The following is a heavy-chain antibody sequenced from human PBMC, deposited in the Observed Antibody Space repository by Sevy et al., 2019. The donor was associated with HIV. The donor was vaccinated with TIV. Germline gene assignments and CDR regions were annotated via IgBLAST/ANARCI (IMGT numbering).Heavy chain of an antibody. Sequence: GGSLRLSCAASGFTFSSYGMHWVRQAPGKGLEWVGVIWYEGSNKYYADSVKGRFTISRDNSKNTLYLQMNSLRAEDTAVYYCARDKGDHYYDSSGYYFDYWGQGTLVTVSS. CDR2: IWYEGSNK. CDR3: ARDKGDHYYDSSGYYFDY. J-gene: IGHJ4*02. D-gene: IGHD3-22*01. V-gene: IGHV3-33*01. CDR1: GFTFSSYG.